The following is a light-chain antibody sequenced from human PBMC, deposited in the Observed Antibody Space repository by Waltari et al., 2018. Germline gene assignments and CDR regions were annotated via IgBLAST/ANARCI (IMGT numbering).Light chain of an antibody. J-gene: IGKJ4*01. Sequence: DIQMTQSPSSLSASVGDKVNITCQASQHIPNFLNWYQQKPGKAPQLLIYAVSNLEPGVPSRFSGSASGTDFTLTITSLQPEDFGTYFCQQYDNLPVTFGGGTRVEV. CDR2: AVS. V-gene: IGKV1-33*01. CDR3: QQYDNLPVT. CDR1: QHIPNF.